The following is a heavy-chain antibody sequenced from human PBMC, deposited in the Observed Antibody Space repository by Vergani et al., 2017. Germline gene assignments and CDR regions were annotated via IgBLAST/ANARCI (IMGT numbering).Heavy chain of an antibody. J-gene: IGHJ4*02. Sequence: EVQLVESGGGLVQPGRSLRLSCAASGFTFDDYAMHWVRQAPGKGLEWVSGISWNSGSIGYADSVKGRFTISRDNAKNSLYLQMNSLRAEDTALYYCAKDRRYSSSSVGLASFDYWGQGTLVTVSS. V-gene: IGHV3-9*01. CDR2: ISWNSGSI. CDR1: GFTFDDYA. CDR3: AKDRRYSSSSVGLASFDY. D-gene: IGHD6-6*01.